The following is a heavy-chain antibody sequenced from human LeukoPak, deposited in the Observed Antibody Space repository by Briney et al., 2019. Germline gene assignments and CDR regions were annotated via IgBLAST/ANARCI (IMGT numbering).Heavy chain of an antibody. CDR2: IHNSGRT. Sequence: SETLSLTCTVSGASIRNYYWIWIRQPPGKGLEWIGYIHNSGRTNSNPSLKRRLTISVDTSKNQFSLRLTSVTAADTAVYYCARSPSYSSGWQYYGMDVWGQGTTVTVSS. CDR1: GASIRNYY. D-gene: IGHD6-19*01. V-gene: IGHV4-59*08. CDR3: ARSPSYSSGWQYYGMDV. J-gene: IGHJ6*02.